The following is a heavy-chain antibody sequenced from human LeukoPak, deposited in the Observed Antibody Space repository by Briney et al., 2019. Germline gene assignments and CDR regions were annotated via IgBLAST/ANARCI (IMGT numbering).Heavy chain of an antibody. CDR1: GYTFTGYY. J-gene: IGHJ5*02. Sequence: ASVKVSCKASGYTFTGYYMHWVRQAPGQRLEWMGWISVYNGHTTYAQKFQDRVTMTTDTSTNTAYMELRSLRSGDTAVYYCARFCSGGGCYHNWFDPWGQGTLVSVSS. CDR3: ARFCSGGGCYHNWFDP. D-gene: IGHD2-15*01. V-gene: IGHV1-18*04. CDR2: ISVYNGHT.